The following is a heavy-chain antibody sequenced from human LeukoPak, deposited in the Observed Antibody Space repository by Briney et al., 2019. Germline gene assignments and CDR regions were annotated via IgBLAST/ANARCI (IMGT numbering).Heavy chain of an antibody. CDR2: IYWDGDK. CDR1: GFSLTSGVG. J-gene: IGHJ4*02. Sequence: GSGPTLVNPTETLTLTCTFSGFSLTSGVGVGWIRQSPGKALECLALIYWDGDKRYSSSPKNRLTITKDTSKNQVVLTMADMEPEESGTYYCAHRIGGSRDWHAGYFDIWGPGTVVTVS. CDR3: AHRIGGSRDWHAGYFDI. D-gene: IGHD6-19*01. V-gene: IGHV2-5*02.